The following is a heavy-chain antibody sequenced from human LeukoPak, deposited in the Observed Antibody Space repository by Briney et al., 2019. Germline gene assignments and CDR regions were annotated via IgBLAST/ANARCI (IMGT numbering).Heavy chain of an antibody. CDR2: INPKTGGT. CDR1: GYTFTGHY. V-gene: IGHV1-2*02. D-gene: IGHD2-21*01. Sequence: GASVKVSCKASGYTFTGHYMHWVRQAPGQGLEFMGWINPKTGGTHYAQNFQGRVTMTRDTSISTAYMELSRLTSDDTAVYYCTRGGRYFMDWFDRWGQGTLVTVSS. CDR3: TRGGRYFMDWFDR. J-gene: IGHJ5*02.